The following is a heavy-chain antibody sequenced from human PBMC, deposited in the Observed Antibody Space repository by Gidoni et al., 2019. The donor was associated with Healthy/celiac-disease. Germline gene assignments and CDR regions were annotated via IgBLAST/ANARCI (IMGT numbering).Heavy chain of an antibody. V-gene: IGHV3-30*18. CDR2: ISYDGSNK. CDR3: AKGSDCSSTSCSGDY. J-gene: IGHJ4*02. Sequence: QVQLVESGGGVVQPGRSLRLSCAASGFTFSSYDMHWVRQAPGKGLEWVAVISYDGSNKYYADSVKGRFTISRDNSKNTLYLQMNSLRAEDTAVYYCAKGSDCSSTSCSGDYWGQGTLVTVSS. CDR1: GFTFSSYD. D-gene: IGHD2-2*01.